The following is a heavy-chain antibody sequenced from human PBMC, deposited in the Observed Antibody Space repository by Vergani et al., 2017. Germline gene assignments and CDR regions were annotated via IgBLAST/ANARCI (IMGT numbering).Heavy chain of an antibody. CDR1: GFTFSSYS. D-gene: IGHD3-3*01. J-gene: IGHJ4*02. Sequence: EVQLVESGGGLVQPGGSLRLSCAASGFTFSSYSMNWVRQAPGKGLEWVSYISSSSTIYYADSVKGRFTISRDNAKNSLYLQMNSLRDEDTAVYYCAADRGITIFGVVTDYFDYWGQGTLVTVSS. CDR2: ISSSSTI. CDR3: AADRGITIFGVVTDYFDY. V-gene: IGHV3-48*02.